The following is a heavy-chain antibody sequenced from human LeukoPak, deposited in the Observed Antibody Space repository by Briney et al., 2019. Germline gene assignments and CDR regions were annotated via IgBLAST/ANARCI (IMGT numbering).Heavy chain of an antibody. Sequence: ASVKVSCKASGYTFTSYAISWVRQAPGQGLEWMGRIIPILGIANYAQKFQGRVTITADKSTSTAYMELSSLRSEDTAVYYCARDEVDTVSSMAYWGQGTLVTVSS. V-gene: IGHV1-69*04. CDR3: ARDEVDTVSSMAY. J-gene: IGHJ4*02. D-gene: IGHD5-18*01. CDR2: IIPILGIA. CDR1: GYTFTSYA.